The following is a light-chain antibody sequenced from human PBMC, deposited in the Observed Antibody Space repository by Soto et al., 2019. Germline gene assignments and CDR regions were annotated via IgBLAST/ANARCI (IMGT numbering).Light chain of an antibody. J-gene: IGKJ1*01. Sequence: DIQMTQSPSSLPASVGDRVTIGCRASQSISSYLNWYQQKPGKAPKLLIYAASSLQSGVPSRFSGSGSGTDFTLTINGLQPEDFASYWCQQSYNLPRTFGPGTKVDIK. V-gene: IGKV1-39*01. CDR2: AAS. CDR3: QQSYNLPRT. CDR1: QSISSY.